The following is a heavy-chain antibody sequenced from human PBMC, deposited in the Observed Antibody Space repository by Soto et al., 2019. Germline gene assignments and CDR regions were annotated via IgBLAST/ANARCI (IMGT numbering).Heavy chain of an antibody. CDR1: GYSFTSYW. CDR2: IDPSDSYT. CDR3: ARSTTVAYYYYGMDV. J-gene: IGHJ6*02. V-gene: IGHV5-10-1*01. D-gene: IGHD4-4*01. Sequence: GESLKISCKGSGYSFTSYWISWVRQMPGKGLEWMGRIDPSDSYTNYSPSFQGHVTISADKSISTAYLQWSSLKASDTAMYYCARSTTVAYYYYGMDVWGQGTTVTVSS.